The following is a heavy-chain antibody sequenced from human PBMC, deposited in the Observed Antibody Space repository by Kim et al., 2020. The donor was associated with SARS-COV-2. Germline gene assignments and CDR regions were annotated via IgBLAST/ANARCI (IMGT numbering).Heavy chain of an antibody. CDR2: IKEDGSVK. J-gene: IGHJ4*02. CDR3: ARDGILSYTSSWDY. CDR1: GFTFRSYW. Sequence: GGSLRLSCGVYGFTFRSYWMSWVRQAPGKGLEWVANIKEDGSVKQYVDSVKGRFTISRDNARNSLYLQMSSLRADDTAVYYCARDGILSYTSSWDYWGPGALCHRLF. D-gene: IGHD6-13*01. V-gene: IGHV3-7*03.